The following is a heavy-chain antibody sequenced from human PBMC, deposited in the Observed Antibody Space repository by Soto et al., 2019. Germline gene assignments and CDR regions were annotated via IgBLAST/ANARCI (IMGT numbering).Heavy chain of an antibody. CDR3: ARAATYYYDSSGSNWFDP. D-gene: IGHD3-22*01. Sequence: QVQLVESGGGVVQPGRSLRLSCAASGFTFSGYGMHWVRQAPGKGLEWVAVIWYDGSNKYYADSVKGRFTISRDNSKNTLYLQMNSLRAEDTAVYYCARAATYYYDSSGSNWFDPWGQGTLVTVSS. CDR2: IWYDGSNK. J-gene: IGHJ5*02. CDR1: GFTFSGYG. V-gene: IGHV3-33*01.